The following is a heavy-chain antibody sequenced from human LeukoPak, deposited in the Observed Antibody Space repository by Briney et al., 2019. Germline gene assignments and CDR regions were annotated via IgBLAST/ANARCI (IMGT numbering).Heavy chain of an antibody. Sequence: GRSLRLSCAASGFTFSSYSMNWVRQAPGKGLEWVSSISSSSSYIYYADSVKGRFTISRDNAKNSLYLQMNSLRAEDTAVYYCARGFNKIVVVLTGDYWGQGTLVTVSS. V-gene: IGHV3-21*01. CDR2: ISSSSSYI. D-gene: IGHD3-22*01. CDR3: ARGFNKIVVVLTGDY. J-gene: IGHJ4*02. CDR1: GFTFSSYS.